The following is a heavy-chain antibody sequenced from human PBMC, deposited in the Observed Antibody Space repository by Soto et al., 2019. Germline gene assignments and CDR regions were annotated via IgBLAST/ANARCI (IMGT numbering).Heavy chain of an antibody. CDR1: GGTFSNYA. CDR3: ARVSSSWYKDYFYY. J-gene: IGHJ4*02. V-gene: IGHV1-69*12. CDR2: IIPIFGTT. D-gene: IGHD6-13*01. Sequence: QVQLVQSGAEVKKPGSSVKVSCKASGGTFSNYAISWVRQAPGQGLEWMGGIIPIFGTTNYAQRFQGRVTITADESTSTAYRELSSLRSEDTAVYYCARVSSSWYKDYFYYWGQGTLVTVSS.